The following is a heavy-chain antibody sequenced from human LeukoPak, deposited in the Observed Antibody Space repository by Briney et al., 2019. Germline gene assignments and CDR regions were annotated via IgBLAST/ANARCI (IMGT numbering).Heavy chain of an antibody. CDR3: ARDQVAGSWSSDVFDI. Sequence: ASVKVSCKASGYSFTKYYIHWVRQAPGQRPEWMGWINPNSGGTNYAQKFQGRVTMTRDMSITTAYMEVSRLRFDDTAVYYCARDQVAGSWSSDVFDIWDQGTMVTVSS. J-gene: IGHJ3*02. CDR1: GYSFTKYY. CDR2: INPNSGGT. D-gene: IGHD6-13*01. V-gene: IGHV1-2*02.